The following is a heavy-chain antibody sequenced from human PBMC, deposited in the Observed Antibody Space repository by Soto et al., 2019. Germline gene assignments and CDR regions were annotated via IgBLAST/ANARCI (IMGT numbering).Heavy chain of an antibody. CDR1: GGTFSSYA. Sequence: ASVKVSCKASGGTFSSYAISWVRQAPGQGLEWMGGIIPIFGTANYAQKFQGRVTITADESTSTAYMDLGSLGSEDTAVYYCARGPSGGYYSGYFQHWGQGTLVTVSS. CDR2: IIPIFGTA. D-gene: IGHD3-3*01. J-gene: IGHJ1*01. CDR3: ARGPSGGYYSGYFQH. V-gene: IGHV1-69*13.